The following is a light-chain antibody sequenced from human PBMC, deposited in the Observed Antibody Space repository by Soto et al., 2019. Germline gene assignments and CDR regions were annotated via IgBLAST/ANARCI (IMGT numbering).Light chain of an antibody. CDR2: LGS. Sequence: DIVMTQSPLSLPVTPGEPASISCRSSQSLLHSNGYNYLDWYLQKPGQSPQLLIYLGSNRASGVPDRFRGSGSGTDFTLKISRVEAEDVGFYYCLQALQTPWTFGQGTKVEIK. CDR1: QSLLHSNGYNY. CDR3: LQALQTPWT. J-gene: IGKJ1*01. V-gene: IGKV2-28*01.